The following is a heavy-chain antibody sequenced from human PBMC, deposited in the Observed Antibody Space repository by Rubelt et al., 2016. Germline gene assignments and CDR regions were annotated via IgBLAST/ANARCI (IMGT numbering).Heavy chain of an antibody. Sequence: VQLLQSGPGLVKPSETLSLTCTVSGGSISPFSWSWIRQPPGKGLEWLGYMYYTGNTNYNSSLRSRLSISLATSGNRFSLTLTSVTAADTAMYYCARHQGDLFEIDYWGQGTLVTVSP. J-gene: IGHJ4*02. V-gene: IGHV4-59*08. CDR3: ARHQGDLFEIDY. D-gene: IGHD3-16*01. CDR1: GGSISPFS. CDR2: MYYTGNT.